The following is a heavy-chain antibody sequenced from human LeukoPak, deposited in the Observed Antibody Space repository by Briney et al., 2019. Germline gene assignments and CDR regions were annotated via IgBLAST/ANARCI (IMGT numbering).Heavy chain of an antibody. CDR3: ATDSRIVGATGSSDY. V-gene: IGHV3-74*01. CDR1: GFTFSNHW. J-gene: IGHJ4*02. Sequence: PGGSLRLSCAASGFTFSNHWMHWVRQAPGKGLMWVSRINREGSRTDYADSVKGRFTISRDNAKNTLYLQVNSLRAEDTAVYYCATDSRIVGATGSSDYWGQGTLVIVSS. CDR2: INREGSRT. D-gene: IGHD1-26*01.